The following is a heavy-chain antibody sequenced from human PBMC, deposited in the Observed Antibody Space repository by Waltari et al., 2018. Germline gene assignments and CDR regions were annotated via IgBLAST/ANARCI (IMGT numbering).Heavy chain of an antibody. J-gene: IGHJ4*02. V-gene: IGHV3-30*18. Sequence: QVQLVESGGGVVQPGRSLRLSCAASGFTFSSYAMHWVRQAPGRGLGLVGVISYDGSNEYYADSVKGRFTISRDNSKNTLYLQMSSLRAEDTAVYYCAKEVYSYGLSYPLDYWGQGSLVTVSS. CDR2: ISYDGSNE. CDR3: AKEVYSYGLSYPLDY. D-gene: IGHD5-18*01. CDR1: GFTFSSYA.